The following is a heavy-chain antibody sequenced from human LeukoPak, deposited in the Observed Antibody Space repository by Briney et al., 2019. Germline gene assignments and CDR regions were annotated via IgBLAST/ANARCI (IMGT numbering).Heavy chain of an antibody. CDR1: GXTVSSNY. V-gene: IGHV3-53*01. CDR3: ARDRSNPFFYYYGMDV. Sequence: GRSLRLSCAASGXTVSSNYMSWVRQAPGKGLEWVSVIYSGGSTYYADSVKGRFTISRDNSKNTLYLQMNSLRAEDTAVYYCARDRSNPFFYYYGMDVWGQGTTVTVSS. CDR2: IYSGGST. J-gene: IGHJ6*02.